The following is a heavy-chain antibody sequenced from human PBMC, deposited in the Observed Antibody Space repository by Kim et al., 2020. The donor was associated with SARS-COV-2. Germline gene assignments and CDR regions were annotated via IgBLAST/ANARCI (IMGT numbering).Heavy chain of an antibody. CDR2: STI. J-gene: IGHJ6*02. Sequence: STIYYADAVGGRFTISRDTATNSLYLKMDSRGDEDTAVYYCARDAHGMDVWGQGTRVTVSS. CDR3: ARDAHGMDV. V-gene: IGHV3-48*02.